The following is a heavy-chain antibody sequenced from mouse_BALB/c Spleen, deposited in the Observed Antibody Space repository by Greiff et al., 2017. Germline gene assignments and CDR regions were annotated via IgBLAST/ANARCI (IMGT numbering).Heavy chain of an antibody. CDR1: GFSLTSYG. CDR3: AISNSLLWYFDV. V-gene: IGHV2-2*02. J-gene: IGHJ1*01. D-gene: IGHD1-2*01. Sequence: QVQLQQSGPGLVQPSQSLSITCTVSGFSLTSYGVHWVRQSPGKGLEWLGVIWSGGSTDYNAAFISRLSISKDNSKSQVFFKMNSLQANDTAIYYCAISNSLLWYFDVWGAGTTVTVSS. CDR2: IWSGGST.